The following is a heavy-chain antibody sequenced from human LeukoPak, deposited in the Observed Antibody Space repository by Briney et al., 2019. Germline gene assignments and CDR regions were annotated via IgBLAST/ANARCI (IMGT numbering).Heavy chain of an antibody. CDR3: ARGAVGYSNNAGYGMDV. V-gene: IGHV4-61*02. J-gene: IGHJ6*02. Sequence: SQTLSLTCTVSGGSISSGSYYWIWIRQPAGKGLEWIGRIYTSGSTNYNPSLKSRVTISVDTSKNQFSLKLSSVTAADTAVYYCARGAVGYSNNAGYGMDVWGQGTTVTVSS. CDR1: GGSISSGSYY. D-gene: IGHD4-11*01. CDR2: IYTSGST.